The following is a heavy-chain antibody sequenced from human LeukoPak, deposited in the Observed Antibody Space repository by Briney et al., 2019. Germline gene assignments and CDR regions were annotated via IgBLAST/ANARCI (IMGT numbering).Heavy chain of an antibody. CDR2: ISAYNGKT. CDR3: AREGLGELTLDY. CDR1: DYTFTNYG. V-gene: IGHV1-18*01. Sequence: ASVKVSCKASDYTFTNYGISWVRQAPGQGLEWMGWISAYNGKTYYAQKFQGRVTVTTDTSTSTAYMDLRSLRSDDTAVYYCAREGLGELTLDYWGQGTLVTVSS. J-gene: IGHJ4*02. D-gene: IGHD3-16*01.